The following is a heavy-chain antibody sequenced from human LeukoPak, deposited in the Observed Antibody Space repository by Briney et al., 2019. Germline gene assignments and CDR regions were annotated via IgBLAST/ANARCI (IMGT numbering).Heavy chain of an antibody. CDR2: ISDSRST. CDR1: GFTFSSYA. D-gene: IGHD7-27*01. Sequence: GGSLRVSCTASGFTFSSYAMSWVRQAPGKGLEWVSVISDSRSTYYADAVKGRFTISRDNSKNTLYLQMNSLRAGDTAVYYCAKDQNWEGGYWGQGTLVTVSS. J-gene: IGHJ4*02. V-gene: IGHV3-23*01. CDR3: AKDQNWEGGY.